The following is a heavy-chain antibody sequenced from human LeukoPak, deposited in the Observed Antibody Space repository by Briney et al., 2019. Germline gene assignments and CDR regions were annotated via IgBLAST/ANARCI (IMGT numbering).Heavy chain of an antibody. CDR2: ISSSSSYI. D-gene: IGHD6-19*01. J-gene: IGHJ6*02. Sequence: PGGSLRLSCAASGFTFSSYSMNWVRQAPGKGLEWVSSISSSSSYIYYADSVKGRFTISRDNAKNSLYLQMNSLRAEDTAVYYCARDHSSGWYGDYYYYYGMDVWGQGTTVTVSS. CDR3: ARDHSSGWYGDYYYYYGMDV. V-gene: IGHV3-21*01. CDR1: GFTFSSYS.